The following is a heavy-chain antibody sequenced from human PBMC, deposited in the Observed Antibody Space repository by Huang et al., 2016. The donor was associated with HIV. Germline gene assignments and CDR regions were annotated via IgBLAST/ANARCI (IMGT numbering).Heavy chain of an antibody. V-gene: IGHV3-7*01. J-gene: IGHJ6*02. CDR1: GFNFSAYW. D-gene: IGHD3-9*01. Sequence: EVHLVESGGDLVQPGGSLRLSCVASGFNFSAYWMSWVRQAQGKGLEWVANIKQEGSEKNYVDAVKGRFTISRDNAKNSVYLQRTGLRAEDTAVYYCARGGIYYDVLTGRHYYYNGLDVWGQGTTVTVSS. CDR2: IKQEGSEK. CDR3: ARGGIYYDVLTGRHYYYNGLDV.